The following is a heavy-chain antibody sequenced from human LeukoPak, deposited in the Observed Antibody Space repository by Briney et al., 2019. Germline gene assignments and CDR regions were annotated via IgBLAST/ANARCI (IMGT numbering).Heavy chain of an antibody. CDR1: GGSISNYY. Sequence: SETLSLTCTVSGGSISNYYWSWIRQPPGKGLEWIGYIYYSGRTNYNPSLKSRLTISVDTSKNQFSLKLRSVAAADTAVYYCARDGVGATTHFDYWGQGTLVTVSS. CDR2: IYYSGRT. D-gene: IGHD1-26*01. J-gene: IGHJ4*02. V-gene: IGHV4-59*01. CDR3: ARDGVGATTHFDY.